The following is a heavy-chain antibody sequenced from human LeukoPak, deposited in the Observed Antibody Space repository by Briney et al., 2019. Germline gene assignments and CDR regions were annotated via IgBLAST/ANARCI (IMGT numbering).Heavy chain of an antibody. J-gene: IGHJ3*02. CDR1: GYSISSGYY. V-gene: IGHV4-38-2*02. CDR3: AKEGGGYCSGGNCYSGASDI. D-gene: IGHD2-15*01. Sequence: PSETLSLTCTVSGYSISSGYYWGWLRPPPGKGLEWIGSIYHSGNTYCNPSLKSRVTISVDTSRNQFSVKLTSVTAADTAVYYCAKEGGGYCSGGNCYSGASDIWGQGTMVTVSS. CDR2: IYHSGNT.